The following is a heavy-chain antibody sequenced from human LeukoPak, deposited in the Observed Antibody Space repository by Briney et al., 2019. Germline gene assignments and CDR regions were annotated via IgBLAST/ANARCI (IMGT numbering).Heavy chain of an antibody. J-gene: IGHJ4*02. CDR1: GFTFSSYA. V-gene: IGHV3-23*01. Sequence: GGSLRLSCAASGFTFSSYAMIWVRQAPGKGLEWVSSISGSGGTTYYADSVKGRFTISRDNSKNTLYLQMNSLRAEDTAVYYCAKDRARGYSYGRFDYWGQGTLVTVSS. CDR2: ISGSGGTT. CDR3: AKDRARGYSYGRFDY. D-gene: IGHD5-18*01.